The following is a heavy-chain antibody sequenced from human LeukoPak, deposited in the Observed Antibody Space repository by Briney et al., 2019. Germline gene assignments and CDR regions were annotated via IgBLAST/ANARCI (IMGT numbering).Heavy chain of an antibody. V-gene: IGHV4-59*01. CDR3: ARETYYYDSSGYPAGRWFDP. Sequence: SETLSLTCTVSGGSTSSYYWSWIRQPPGKGLEWIGYIYYSGRTNYNPSLKSRVTISVDTSKNHFSLKLSSVTAADTAVYYCARETYYYDSSGYPAGRWFDPWGQGTLVTVSS. CDR1: GGSTSSYY. D-gene: IGHD3-22*01. J-gene: IGHJ5*02. CDR2: IYYSGRT.